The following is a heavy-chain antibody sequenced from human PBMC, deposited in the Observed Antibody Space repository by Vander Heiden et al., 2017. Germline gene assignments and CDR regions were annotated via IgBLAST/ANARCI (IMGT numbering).Heavy chain of an antibody. CDR1: GYSFPCYW. J-gene: IGHJ3*02. V-gene: IGHV5-51*01. Sequence: EVQLVQSGAEVKKPGESMKIYCKASGYSFPCYWIGWVRQMPGEGLEWMGIIFPGDSDTRYSPSFQGQVTISADKSISTAYLQWSSLKASDTAMYYCARSLGGLWWRVFDILGQGTMVTVSS. CDR3: ARSLGGLWWRVFDI. CDR2: IFPGDSDT. D-gene: IGHD2-8*02.